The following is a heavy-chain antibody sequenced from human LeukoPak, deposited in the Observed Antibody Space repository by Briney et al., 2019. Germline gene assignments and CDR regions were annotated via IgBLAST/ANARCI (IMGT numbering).Heavy chain of an antibody. D-gene: IGHD3-22*01. CDR2: ISSSGDVK. CDR1: GLTFSIFE. CDR3: AKGGSPGYNYNAFDM. J-gene: IGHJ3*02. V-gene: IGHV3-48*03. Sequence: PGGSLRLSCEASGLTFSIFEMNWVRLAPGKGLEWVSFISSSGDVKLYADSVKGRFTISRDNARNSLYLHMDSLRAEDTAVYYRAKGGSPGYNYNAFDMWGQGTMVAVSS.